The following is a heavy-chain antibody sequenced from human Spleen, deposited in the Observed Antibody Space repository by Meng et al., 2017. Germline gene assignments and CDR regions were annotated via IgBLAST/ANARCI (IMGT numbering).Heavy chain of an antibody. D-gene: IGHD2-2*01. CDR3: ARWVSRGTSWFDP. CDR1: GGSINSDNW. V-gene: IGHV4-4*02. Sequence: QVQLQGSGPGLVKPSGTLSLTCAVSGGSINSDNWWSWVRQPPGKGLEWVGEIFRSGRTNYNPSLKSRVTISVDKSKNQFSLKLSSVTAADTAVYYCARWVSRGTSWFDPWGQGTLVTVSS. CDR2: IFRSGRT. J-gene: IGHJ5*02.